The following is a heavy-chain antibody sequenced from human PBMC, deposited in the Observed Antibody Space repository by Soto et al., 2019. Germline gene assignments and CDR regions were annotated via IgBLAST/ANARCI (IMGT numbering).Heavy chain of an antibody. CDR1: GFTFSSYG. V-gene: IGHV3-30*18. CDR2: ISYDGSNK. D-gene: IGHD1-1*01. CDR3: AKEKSTNGTTGVDY. Sequence: QVQLVEAGGGVVQPGRSLRLSCAASGFTFSSYGMHWVRQAPGKGLEWVAVISYDGSNKYYADSVKGRFTISRDNSQNKLYLQMNRLRAEDTDVYYCAKEKSTNGTTGVDYWGQGTLVTVSS. J-gene: IGHJ4*02.